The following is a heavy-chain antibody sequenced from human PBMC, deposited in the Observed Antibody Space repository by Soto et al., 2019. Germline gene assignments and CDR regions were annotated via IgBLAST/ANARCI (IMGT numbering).Heavy chain of an antibody. CDR1: GGSFSGYY. CDR2: INHSGST. J-gene: IGHJ5*02. CDR3: ATGVVVAATVGNNWFDP. D-gene: IGHD2-15*01. Sequence: SETLSLTCAVLGGSFSGYYWSWIRQPPGKGLEWIGEINHSGSTNYNPSLKSRVTISVDTSKNQFSLKLSSVTAADTAVYYCATGVVVAATVGNNWFDPWGQGTLVTVSS. V-gene: IGHV4-34*01.